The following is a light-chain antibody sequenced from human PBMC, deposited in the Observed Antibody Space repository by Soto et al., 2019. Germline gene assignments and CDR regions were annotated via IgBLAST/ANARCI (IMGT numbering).Light chain of an antibody. CDR1: SSDVGSYNL. Sequence: SALTQPASVSGSPGQSITISCTGTSSDVGSYNLVSWYQQHPGKAPKLMIYEGSKRPSGVSNRFSGSKSGNTASLTISGLQAEDEADYYCCSYARMFYVFGTGTKVTVL. J-gene: IGLJ1*01. CDR2: EGS. CDR3: CSYARMFYV. V-gene: IGLV2-23*01.